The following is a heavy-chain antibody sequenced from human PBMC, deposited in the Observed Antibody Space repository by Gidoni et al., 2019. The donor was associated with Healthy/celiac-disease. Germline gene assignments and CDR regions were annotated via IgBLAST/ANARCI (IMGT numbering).Heavy chain of an antibody. CDR3: AGGPYGSGSSGWYL. Sequence: QLQLQASGPGLVTPSETLSLTCTVSGGSISSSSYYWGWIRQPPGKGLEWIGSIYYSGSTYYNPSLKSRVTISVDTSKNQFSLKLSSVTAADTAVYYCAGGPYGSGSSGWYLWGQGTLVTVSS. V-gene: IGHV4-39*07. J-gene: IGHJ4*02. CDR2: IYYSGST. D-gene: IGHD6-19*01. CDR1: GGSISSSSYY.